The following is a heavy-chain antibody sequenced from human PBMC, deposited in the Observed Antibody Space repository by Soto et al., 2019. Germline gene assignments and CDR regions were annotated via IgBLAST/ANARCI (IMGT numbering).Heavy chain of an antibody. CDR3: ARESEDLTSNFDY. CDR2: INSDGRNT. CDR1: GFIFSSYW. V-gene: IGHV3-74*03. Sequence: GGSLRLSCAASGFIFSSYWMHWVRQVPGKGPVWVARINSDGRNTKYTDSVKGRFTISRDNAKNSLYLEMNSLRAEDTAVYYCARESEDLTSNFDYWGQGALVTVSS. J-gene: IGHJ4*02.